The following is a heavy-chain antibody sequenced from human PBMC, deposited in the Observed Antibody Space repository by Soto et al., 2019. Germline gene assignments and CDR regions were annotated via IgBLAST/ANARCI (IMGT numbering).Heavy chain of an antibody. J-gene: IGHJ4*02. CDR3: ARGPAYIDGWRTFDL. V-gene: IGHV4-30-4*02. CDR2: TYYNGDT. CDR1: DDSLRVAEYY. D-gene: IGHD6-19*01. Sequence: PDSPSLTCTVADDSLRVAEYYWSWIRQPLGKGPEWIGYTYYNGDTKYNPALRSRVTMSEDTSKNQFSLRLSSVTAADTAVYFCARGPAYIDGWRTFDLWGRGILVTVS.